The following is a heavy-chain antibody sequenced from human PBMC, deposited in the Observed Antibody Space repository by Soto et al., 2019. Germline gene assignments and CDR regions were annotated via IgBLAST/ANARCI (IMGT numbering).Heavy chain of an antibody. Sequence: GGSLRLSCTASGFTFGDYAMSWFRQAPGKGLEWVGFIRSKAYGGTTEYAASVKGRFTISRDDSKSIAYLQMNSLKTEDTAVYYCTRIYDYIWGSYRFYYYMDVWGKGTTVTVSS. D-gene: IGHD3-16*02. CDR1: GFTFGDYA. CDR2: IRSKAYGGTT. CDR3: TRIYDYIWGSYRFYYYMDV. J-gene: IGHJ6*03. V-gene: IGHV3-49*03.